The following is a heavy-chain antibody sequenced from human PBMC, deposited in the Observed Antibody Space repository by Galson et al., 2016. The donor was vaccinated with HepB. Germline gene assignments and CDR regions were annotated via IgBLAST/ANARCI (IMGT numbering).Heavy chain of an antibody. V-gene: IGHV4-59*01. CDR2: IYYSGGST. CDR1: GVSLSSYY. CDR3: ARVRIAVAENSYFFDS. Sequence: SETLSLTCTVSGVSLSSYYWSWIRQPPGKGLEWIGYIYYSGGSTNYNPSLKSRVTISVDTLKNQFSLKLSSVTAAGTAVYFCARVRIAVAENSYFFDSWGQGTLVTVSS. D-gene: IGHD6-19*01. J-gene: IGHJ4*02.